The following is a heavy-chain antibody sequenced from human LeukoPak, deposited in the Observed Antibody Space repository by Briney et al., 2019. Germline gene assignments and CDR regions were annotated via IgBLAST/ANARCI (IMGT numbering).Heavy chain of an antibody. D-gene: IGHD3-10*01. Sequence: SETLSLTCTVSGGSISTYFWSWIRQPPGKGLEWIGYIYYSGSTNYKPSLKSRVTISVDTSKNQFSLKLSSVTAADTAVYYCARGGYYGSGNDFRFDPWGQGTLVTVSS. CDR1: GGSISTYF. CDR2: IYYSGST. J-gene: IGHJ5*02. CDR3: ARGGYYGSGNDFRFDP. V-gene: IGHV4-59*01.